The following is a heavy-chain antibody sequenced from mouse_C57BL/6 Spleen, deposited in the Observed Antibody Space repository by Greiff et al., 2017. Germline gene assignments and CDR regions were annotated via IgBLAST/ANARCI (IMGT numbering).Heavy chain of an antibody. CDR3: ASSTGYYFDY. J-gene: IGHJ2*01. Sequence: EVKLEESGPELVKPGASVKMSCKASGYTFTDYNMHWVKQSHGKSLEWIGYINPNNGGTSYNQKFKGKATLTVNKSSSTAYMELRSLTSEDSAVYYCASSTGYYFDYWGQGTTLTVSS. CDR2: INPNNGGT. CDR1: GYTFTDYN. D-gene: IGHD4-1*02. V-gene: IGHV1-22*01.